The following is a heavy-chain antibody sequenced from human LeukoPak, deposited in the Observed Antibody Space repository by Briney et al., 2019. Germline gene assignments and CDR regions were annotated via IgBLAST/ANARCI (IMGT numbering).Heavy chain of an antibody. V-gene: IGHV5-10-1*01. J-gene: IGHJ3*02. D-gene: IGHD3-10*01. CDR3: ASLFRDDVFDI. Sequence: GESLKISCKGSGYRFTSYWISWVRQMPGKGLEWVGRVDPSDSYTNYSPSFQGHVSISADKSISTAYLQWRSLKASDTAMYYCASLFRDDVFDIWGQGTMVTVSS. CDR2: VDPSDSYT. CDR1: GYRFTSYW.